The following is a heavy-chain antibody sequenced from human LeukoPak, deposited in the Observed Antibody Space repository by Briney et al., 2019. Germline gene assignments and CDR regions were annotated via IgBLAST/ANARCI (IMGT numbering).Heavy chain of an antibody. D-gene: IGHD2-15*01. CDR3: ARVRPYCSGGSCHAAGWFDP. J-gene: IGHJ5*02. CDR1: GYTFTSYG. Sequence: APVKVSCKASGYTFTSYGISWVRQAPGQGLEWMGWISAYNGNTNYAQKLQGRVTMTTDTSTSTAYMELRSLRSDDTAVYYCARVRPYCSGGSCHAAGWFDPWGQGTLVTVSS. CDR2: ISAYNGNT. V-gene: IGHV1-18*01.